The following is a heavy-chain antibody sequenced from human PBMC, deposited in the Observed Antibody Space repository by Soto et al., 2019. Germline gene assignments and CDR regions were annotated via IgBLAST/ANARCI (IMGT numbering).Heavy chain of an antibody. Sequence: ASVKVSCKTSGYTFTRYPMHWVRQAPGQRLECMGWINTANGNTKYSQRFQGRVTISRDTSASTAYLELSSLRSEDTAGYYCASHYDYGSGSLDYWGQGTLVTVSS. V-gene: IGHV1-3*04. CDR2: INTANGNT. D-gene: IGHD3-22*01. CDR1: GYTFTRYP. J-gene: IGHJ4*02. CDR3: ASHYDYGSGSLDY.